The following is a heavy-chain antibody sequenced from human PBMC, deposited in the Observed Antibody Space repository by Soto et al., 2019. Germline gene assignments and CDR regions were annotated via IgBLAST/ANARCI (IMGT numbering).Heavy chain of an antibody. CDR1: GGSISRGDYH. J-gene: IGHJ4*02. Sequence: QVQLQESGPGLVKPSQTMSLTCTVSGGSISRGDYHWGWIRQPPGKGLEWIGYIYYSGSTYYNPSLKRRATISVDTSKTQFSLRLHSVTAADTAVYYCARDGGYNFGPFDYWGQGALVTVSS. D-gene: IGHD5-18*01. V-gene: IGHV4-30-4*01. CDR2: IYYSGST. CDR3: ARDGGYNFGPFDY.